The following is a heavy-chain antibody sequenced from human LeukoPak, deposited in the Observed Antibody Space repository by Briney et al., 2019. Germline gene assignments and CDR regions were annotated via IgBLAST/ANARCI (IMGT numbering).Heavy chain of an antibody. CDR2: IYSGGST. CDR1: GFTVSSDY. J-gene: IGHJ6*03. V-gene: IGHV3-66*01. CDR3: ANTVVVPAAISHMDV. D-gene: IGHD2-2*01. Sequence: QPGGSLRLSCAASGFTVSSDYMNWVRQAPGKGLEWVSVIYSGGSTYYADSVKGRFTISRDNSKSTLYLQMNSLRVEDTAVYYCANTVVVPAAISHMDVWGKGTTVTVSS.